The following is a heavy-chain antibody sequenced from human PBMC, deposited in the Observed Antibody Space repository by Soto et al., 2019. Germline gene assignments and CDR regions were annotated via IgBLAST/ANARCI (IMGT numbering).Heavy chain of an antibody. CDR3: ARDRGGYPPGYFDY. Sequence: QVQLVESGGGVVQPGRSLRLSCAASGFTFSSYAMHWVRQAPGKGLELVAVISYDGSNKYYADSVKGRFTISRDNSKNTLYLHMNSLRAEDTAVYDCARDRGGYPPGYFDYWGQGTLVTVSS. J-gene: IGHJ4*02. D-gene: IGHD5-12*01. CDR2: ISYDGSNK. CDR1: GFTFSSYA. V-gene: IGHV3-30-3*01.